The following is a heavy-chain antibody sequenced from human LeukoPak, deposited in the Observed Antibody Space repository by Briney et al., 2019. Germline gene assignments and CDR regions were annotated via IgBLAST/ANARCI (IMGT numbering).Heavy chain of an antibody. CDR1: GFIFSARA. CDR2: ITASGDST. J-gene: IGHJ6*02. D-gene: IGHD3-22*01. V-gene: IGHV3-23*01. CDR3: AKDRYDTSVWPYYYAMDV. Sequence: GGSLRLSCAASGFIFSARAMTWVRKAPGKGLEWVSYITASGDSTHYADSVKGRFIISRDGTKNTLYLQMNSLRAEDTAVYYCAKDRYDTSVWPYYYAMDVWGQGTTVTVSS.